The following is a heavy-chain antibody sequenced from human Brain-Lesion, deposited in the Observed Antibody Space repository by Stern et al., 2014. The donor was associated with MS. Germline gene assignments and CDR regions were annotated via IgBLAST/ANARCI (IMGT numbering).Heavy chain of an antibody. J-gene: IGHJ5*02. D-gene: IGHD7-27*01. CDR1: GGLFRSDA. CDR3: ARHWGTDL. V-gene: IGHV1-69*01. Sequence: VQLVESGAEVRKPGSSVKVSCKASGGLFRSDAISWVRQAPGQGLEWLRGIIPMTGEAHYAQKFLDRVTITADESTTTTYMDLNSLTSEDTALYYCARHWGTDLWGQGTLLTVSS. CDR2: IIPMTGEA.